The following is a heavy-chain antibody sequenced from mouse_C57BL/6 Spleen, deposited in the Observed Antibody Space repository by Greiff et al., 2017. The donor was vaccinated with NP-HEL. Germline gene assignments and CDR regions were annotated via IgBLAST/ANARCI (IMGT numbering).Heavy chain of an antibody. CDR2: IDPSDSYT. J-gene: IGHJ3*01. Sequence: VQLQQSGAELVKPGASVKLSCKASGYTFTSYWMQWVKQRPGQGLEWIGEIDPSDSYTNYNQKFKGKATLTVDTSSSTAYMQLSSLTSEDSAVYYFARALITTVVAPFAYWGQGTLVTVSA. D-gene: IGHD1-1*01. V-gene: IGHV1-50*01. CDR3: ARALITTVVAPFAY. CDR1: GYTFTSYW.